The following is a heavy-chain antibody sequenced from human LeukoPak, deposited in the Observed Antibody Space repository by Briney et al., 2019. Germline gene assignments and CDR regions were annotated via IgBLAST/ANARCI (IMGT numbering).Heavy chain of an antibody. D-gene: IGHD5-12*01. CDR1: GYSFSNCW. V-gene: IGHV5-51*01. CDR3: ARRSKTSGYSDYYFDY. Sequence: GESLKISCKGSGYSFSNCWIGWVRQMPGKGLEWMGIIYPGDSDTRYSPSFQGQVTISADKSISTAYLQWSSLKASDTAMYYCARRSKTSGYSDYYFDYWGQGTLVTVSS. CDR2: IYPGDSDT. J-gene: IGHJ4*02.